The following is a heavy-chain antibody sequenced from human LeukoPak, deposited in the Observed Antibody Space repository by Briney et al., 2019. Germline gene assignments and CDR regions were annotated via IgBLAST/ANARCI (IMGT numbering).Heavy chain of an antibody. CDR3: AREYYYGSGSYYPYYMDV. CDR2: ISSSSSTI. Sequence: PGGSLRLSCAASGFTFSSYSMNWVRQAPGKGLEWVSYISSSSSTIYYADSVKGRFTISRDNAKNSLYLQMNSLRDEDTAVYYCAREYYYGSGSYYPYYMDVWGEGTTVTVSS. CDR1: GFTFSSYS. D-gene: IGHD3-10*01. J-gene: IGHJ6*03. V-gene: IGHV3-48*02.